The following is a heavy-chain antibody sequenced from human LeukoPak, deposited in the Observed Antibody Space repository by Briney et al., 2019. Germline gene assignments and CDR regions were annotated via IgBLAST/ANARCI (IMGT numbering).Heavy chain of an antibody. CDR2: IWYDGSNK. CDR3: AKSARIAVAMTLDY. Sequence: GGALRLSCAASGFTFSSYGMHWVRQAPGKGLEWVAVIWYDGSNKYYADSVKGRLTISRDNSKNTLYLQMNSLRAEGTAVYYCAKSARIAVAMTLDYWGQGTLVTVSS. CDR1: GFTFSSYG. D-gene: IGHD6-19*01. J-gene: IGHJ4*02. V-gene: IGHV3-33*06.